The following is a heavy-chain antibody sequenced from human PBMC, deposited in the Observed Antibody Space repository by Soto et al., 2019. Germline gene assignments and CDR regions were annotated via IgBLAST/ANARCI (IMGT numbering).Heavy chain of an antibody. Sequence: ASVKVSCKASGYTFTSYGISWVRQAPGQGLEWLGRINPKSGGTSTAQKFQGWVTMTTDTSISTASMELTRLTSDDTAIYYCARGDSTDCSNGVCSFFYNHDMDVWGQGTTVTVSS. J-gene: IGHJ6*02. CDR2: INPKSGGT. D-gene: IGHD2-8*01. CDR3: ARGDSTDCSNGVCSFFYNHDMDV. CDR1: GYTFTSYG. V-gene: IGHV1-2*04.